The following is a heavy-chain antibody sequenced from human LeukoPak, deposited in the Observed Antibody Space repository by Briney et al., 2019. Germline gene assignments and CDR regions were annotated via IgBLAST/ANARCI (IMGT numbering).Heavy chain of an antibody. V-gene: IGHV4-34*01. CDR2: INHSGSA. J-gene: IGHJ4*02. CDR1: GGSFSGYY. Sequence: SETLSLTCAVPGGSFSGYYWTWIRQPPGKGLEWIGEINHSGSANYNPSLMSRVTISLDTPKNHFSLNLSSVTAADTAVYYCARGQGTVTTHWGQGTLVTVSS. CDR3: ARGQGTVTTH. D-gene: IGHD4-17*01.